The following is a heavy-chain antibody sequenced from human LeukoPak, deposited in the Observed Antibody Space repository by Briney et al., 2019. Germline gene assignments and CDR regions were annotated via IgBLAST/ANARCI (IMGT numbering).Heavy chain of an antibody. Sequence: GWSLRLSCAASGFSFSSYAMSWVRQAPGKGLEWVSSISGSGDNTYYAESVKGRFTISRDNSKNTLFLQMNSLRAEDTAVFYCAKRSGYTTCWFFDFWGQGTLVTVSS. D-gene: IGHD5-12*01. V-gene: IGHV3-23*01. J-gene: IGHJ4*02. CDR3: AKRSGYTTCWFFDF. CDR1: GFSFSSYA. CDR2: ISGSGDNT.